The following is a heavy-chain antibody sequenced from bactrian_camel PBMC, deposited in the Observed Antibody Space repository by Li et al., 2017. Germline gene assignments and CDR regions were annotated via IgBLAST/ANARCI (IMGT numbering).Heavy chain of an antibody. J-gene: IGHJ4*01. D-gene: IGHD2*01. CDR2: IAADGHT. Sequence: LVESGGGSVQPGGSLRLSCAASGFTFGNYAMYWFRQAPGKEREGVAVIAADGHTIYADSVKGRFTISRDNAKNTLYLQMNNLKTEDTAVYFCGTDCADIVIVTTAINPLYTYEGQGTQVTVS. V-gene: IGHV3S42*01. CDR1: GFTFGNYA.